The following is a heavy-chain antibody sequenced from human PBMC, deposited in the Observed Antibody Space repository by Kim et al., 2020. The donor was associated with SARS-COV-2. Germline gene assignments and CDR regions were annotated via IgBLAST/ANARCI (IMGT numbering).Heavy chain of an antibody. Sequence: SVKVSCKASGGTFSSYAISWVRQAPGQGLEWMGGIIPIFGTANYAQKFQGRVTITADESTSTAYMELSSLRSEDTAVYYCARDPADWGGGSYYYYGMDVWGQGTTVTVSS. D-gene: IGHD3-16*01. CDR3: ARDPADWGGGSYYYYGMDV. V-gene: IGHV1-69*13. J-gene: IGHJ6*02. CDR2: IIPIFGTA. CDR1: GGTFSSYA.